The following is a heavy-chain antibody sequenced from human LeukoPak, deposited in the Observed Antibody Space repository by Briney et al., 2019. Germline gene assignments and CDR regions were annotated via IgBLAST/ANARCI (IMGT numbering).Heavy chain of an antibody. CDR1: GFTVSSNY. J-gene: IGHJ4*02. CDR2: IYSGGST. D-gene: IGHD6-19*01. V-gene: IGHV3-66*01. CDR3: ARDGPLSSGLVTD. Sequence: GGSLRLSCAASGFTVSSNYMSWVRQAPGKGLEWVSVIYSGGSTYYADSVKGRFTISRDNSKNTLYLQMNSLRAEDTAVYYCARDGPLSSGLVTDWGQGTLVTVSS.